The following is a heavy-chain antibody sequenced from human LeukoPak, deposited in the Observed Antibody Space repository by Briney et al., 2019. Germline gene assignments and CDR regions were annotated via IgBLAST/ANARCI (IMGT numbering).Heavy chain of an antibody. Sequence: SETLSLICTVSGGSISSYYWSWLRQSPGKGLEWIGYIYYSGSTNYNPSLKSRVTISVDTSKNQFSLKLSSVTAADTAVYYCARDSRWNEKECAFDIWGQGTMVTVSS. CDR3: ARDSRWNEKECAFDI. D-gene: IGHD1-1*01. CDR1: GGSISSYY. V-gene: IGHV4-59*01. J-gene: IGHJ3*02. CDR2: IYYSGST.